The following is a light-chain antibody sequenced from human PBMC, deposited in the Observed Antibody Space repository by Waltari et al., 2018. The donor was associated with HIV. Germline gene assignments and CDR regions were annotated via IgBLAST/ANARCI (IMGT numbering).Light chain of an antibody. CDR1: TGAVTSAHH. Sequence: QTVVTQEPSLTVSPGGTITLTCASTTGAVTSAHHPNWFQQKPGKAPRALIFSTANKYSWTPARFSGSLLGGKAALTLSGLQPEDEAEYFCLLYYSGVVVFSGGTRVTVL. J-gene: IGLJ2*01. CDR2: STA. V-gene: IGLV7-43*01. CDR3: LLYYSGVVV.